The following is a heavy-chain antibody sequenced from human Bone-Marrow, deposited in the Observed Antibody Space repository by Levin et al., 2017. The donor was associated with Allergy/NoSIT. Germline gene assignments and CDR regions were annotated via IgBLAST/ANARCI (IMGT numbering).Heavy chain of an antibody. CDR2: IYSGGRG. V-gene: IGHV3-53*01. CDR3: AIYGSGNDYSAFDI. D-gene: IGHD3-10*01. J-gene: IGHJ3*02. CDR1: GFTVSSNH. Sequence: PGGSLRLSCAASGFTVSSNHMSWVRQAPGKGLEWVSLIYSGGRGYYADSVRGRFTISRDNSKNTPYLQLNSLRAEDAAVYYCAIYGSGNDYSAFDIWGQGTMVTVSS.